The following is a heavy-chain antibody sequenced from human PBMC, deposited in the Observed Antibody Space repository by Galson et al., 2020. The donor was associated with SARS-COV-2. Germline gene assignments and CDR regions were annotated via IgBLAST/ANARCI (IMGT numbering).Heavy chain of an antibody. CDR3: ARDPYTSGWSWYFDL. V-gene: IGHV3-13*01. D-gene: IGHD5-18*01. J-gene: IGHJ2*01. CDR2: IGTAGDT. CDR1: GFTFSSYD. Sequence: GGSLRLSCAASGFTFSSYDMHWVRQATGKGLEWVSAIGTAGDTYYPGSVKGRFTISRENAKNSLYLQMNSLRAGDTAVYYCARDPYTSGWSWYFDLWGRGTLVTVSS.